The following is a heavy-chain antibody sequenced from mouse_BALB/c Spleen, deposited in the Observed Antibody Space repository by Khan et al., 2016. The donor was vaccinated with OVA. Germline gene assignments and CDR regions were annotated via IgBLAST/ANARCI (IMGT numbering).Heavy chain of an antibody. V-gene: IGHV2-6-7*01. CDR2: IWGDGST. CDR1: GFSLTGFG. CDR3: ARAYYGNYREAMDY. D-gene: IGHD2-10*01. Sequence: VQLQESGPGLVAPSQSLSITCTVSGFSLTGFGVNWVRQPPGKGLEWLGMIWGDGSTDYNSALKSRLNLSKDNSKSQVLLKMNSLQTKDTARYYCARAYYGNYREAMDYWGQGTSVTVSS. J-gene: IGHJ4*01.